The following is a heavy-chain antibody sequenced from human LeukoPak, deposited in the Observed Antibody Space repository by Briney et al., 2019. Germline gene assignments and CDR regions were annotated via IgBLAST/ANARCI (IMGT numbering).Heavy chain of an antibody. J-gene: IGHJ4*02. CDR2: IYYSGST. CDR3: ARGYLQPLDS. CDR1: GGSISSSSYY. V-gene: IGHV4-39*07. D-gene: IGHD4-11*01. Sequence: SETLSLTCTVSGGSISSSSYYWGWIRQPPGKGLEWIGSIYYSGSTYYNPSLKSRVTISVDTSKNQFSLKLSSVTAADTAVYYCARGYLQPLDSWGQGTLVTVSS.